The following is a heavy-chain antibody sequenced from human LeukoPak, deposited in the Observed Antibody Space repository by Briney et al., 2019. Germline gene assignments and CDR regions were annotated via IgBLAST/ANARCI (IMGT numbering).Heavy chain of an antibody. CDR3: ARVDVLWFGELVGY. Sequence: EASVKVSCKASGDTFSSYAITWVRQAPGQGLEWMGGIIPIFDTSNYAQKFQGRVTFTSDDSTSTAYMELSSLRSEDTAVYYCARVDVLWFGELVGYWGQGTLVTVSS. J-gene: IGHJ4*02. V-gene: IGHV1-69*13. CDR2: IIPIFDTS. CDR1: GDTFSSYA. D-gene: IGHD3-10*01.